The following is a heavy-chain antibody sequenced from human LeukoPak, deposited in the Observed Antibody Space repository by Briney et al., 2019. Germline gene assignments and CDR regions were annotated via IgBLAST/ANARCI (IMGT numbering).Heavy chain of an antibody. CDR2: IYYSGST. D-gene: IGHD3-16*01. V-gene: IGHV4-59*01. J-gene: IGHJ5*02. CDR3: ARFTPQGYGWGGYNRFDP. CDR1: GGSISSYY. Sequence: SETLSLTCTVSGGSISSYYWNWIRQPPGKGLEWIGYIYYSGSTNYNPSLKSRVTISLDTSKNQFSLNLASVTAADTAVYYCARFTPQGYGWGGYNRFDPWGQGTLVTVSS.